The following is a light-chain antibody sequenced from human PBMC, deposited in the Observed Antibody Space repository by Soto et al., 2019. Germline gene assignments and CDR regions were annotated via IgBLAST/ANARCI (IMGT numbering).Light chain of an antibody. V-gene: IGKV1-5*01. CDR1: QSISSW. J-gene: IGKJ2*01. CDR3: QQYKSYSLYT. CDR2: DAS. Sequence: DIQMTQSPSTLSASVGDRVTLTCRASQSISSWLAWYQQKPGKAPKLLIYDASSLESGVPARFSGSGSGTDFTLTISSLQPDDFAAYYCQQYKSYSLYTFGQGTKLEIK.